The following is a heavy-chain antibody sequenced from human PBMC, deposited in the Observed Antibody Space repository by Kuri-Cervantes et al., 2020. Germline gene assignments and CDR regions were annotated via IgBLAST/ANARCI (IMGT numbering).Heavy chain of an antibody. CDR3: ARLNPTHWYFDL. CDR2: IYTSGST. J-gene: IGHJ2*01. V-gene: IGHV4-4*07. Sequence: ESLKISCTVSGGSISSYYWSWIRQPAGKGLEWIGRIYTSGSTNYNPSLKSRVTISVDTSKNQFSLKLSSVTAADTAVYYCARLNPTHWYFDLWGRGTLVTVSS. CDR1: GGSISSYY.